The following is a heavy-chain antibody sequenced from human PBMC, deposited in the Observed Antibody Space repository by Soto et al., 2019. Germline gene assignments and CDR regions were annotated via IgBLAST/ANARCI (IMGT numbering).Heavy chain of an antibody. CDR3: ATVYCSGGSCYSIDY. CDR2: INPSNST. V-gene: IGHV1-46*03. Sequence: ASVKVSCKASGYTFTSYYMHWVRQAPGQGLEWMGIINPSNSTTYAQKFQGRVTMTRDTSTSTVYMELSSLRSEDTAVYYCATVYCSGGSCYSIDYWGQGTLVTVSS. D-gene: IGHD2-15*01. CDR1: GYTFTSYY. J-gene: IGHJ4*02.